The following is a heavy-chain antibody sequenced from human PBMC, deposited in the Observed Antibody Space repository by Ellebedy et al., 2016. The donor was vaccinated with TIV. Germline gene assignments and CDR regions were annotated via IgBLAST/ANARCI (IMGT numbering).Heavy chain of an antibody. Sequence: MPSESLSLTCTVSGASISRYYWSWIRHPPGKGLEWNGYISHSGSSNYNPYLKSRVSISLDTSRNQFSLRLSSVSAADTAVYYCARAGYCSETNCYHHFYYMEVWGKGTTVTVSS. CDR3: ARAGYCSETNCYHHFYYMEV. V-gene: IGHV4-59*01. CDR1: GASISRYY. D-gene: IGHD2-15*01. J-gene: IGHJ6*03. CDR2: ISHSGSS.